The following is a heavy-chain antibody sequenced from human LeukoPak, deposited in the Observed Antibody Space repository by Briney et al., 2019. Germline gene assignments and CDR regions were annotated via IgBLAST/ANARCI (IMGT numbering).Heavy chain of an antibody. CDR1: GYSFTNYW. CDR2: IYPGDSDT. J-gene: IGHJ4*02. D-gene: IGHD3-22*01. V-gene: IGHV5-51*01. CDR3: ARRYDSSGYYYHYFDY. Sequence: GESLQISCQGSGYSFTNYWIGWVRQMPGKGLEWMGIIYPGDSDTRYSPSLQGQVTISADKSISTAYLQWSSLTASDTAMYYCARRYDSSGYYYHYFDYWGQGTLVTVSS.